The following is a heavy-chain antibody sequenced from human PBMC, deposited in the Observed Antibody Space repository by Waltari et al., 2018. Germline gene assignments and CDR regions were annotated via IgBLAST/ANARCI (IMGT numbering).Heavy chain of an antibody. D-gene: IGHD1-26*01. V-gene: IGHV3-30*18. J-gene: IGHJ5*02. CDR2: IASDGSGK. Sequence: QVEEFGGGVVQPGGSLRLSCVASGYPFNNYGMHWVRPGPGKGLEWLEVIASDGSGKYYADSVKGRFTMSRDNSKNTVYLQMNSLRPEDTAVYYCAKAGGIHNYPLDPWGQGTLVTVSS. CDR1: GYPFNNYG. CDR3: AKAGGIHNYPLDP.